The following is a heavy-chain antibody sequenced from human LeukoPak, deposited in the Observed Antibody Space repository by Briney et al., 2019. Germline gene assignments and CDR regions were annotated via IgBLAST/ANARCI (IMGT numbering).Heavy chain of an antibody. D-gene: IGHD6-19*01. J-gene: IGHJ4*02. V-gene: IGHV4-59*01. CDR1: GGSFSGYY. Sequence: SETLSLTCAVYGGSFSGYYWSWIRQPPGKGLEWIGYIYYSGSTNYNPSLKSRVTISVDTSKNQFSLKLSSVTAADTVVYYCARGITVAGTGAEYYFDYWGQGTLVTVSS. CDR3: ARGITVAGTGAEYYFDY. CDR2: IYYSGST.